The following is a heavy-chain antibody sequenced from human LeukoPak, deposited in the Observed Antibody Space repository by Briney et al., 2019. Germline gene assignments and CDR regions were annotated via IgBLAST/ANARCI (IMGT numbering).Heavy chain of an antibody. CDR2: IIPIFGTA. D-gene: IGHD6-13*01. CDR1: GGTFSSYA. Sequence: GASVKVSCKASGGTFSSYAISWVRQAPGQGLEWMGGIIPIFGTANYAQKFQGRVTITTDESTSTAYMELSSLRSEDTAVYYCARSKGIAAAGTFFDYWGQGTLVTVSS. CDR3: ARSKGIAAAGTFFDY. J-gene: IGHJ4*02. V-gene: IGHV1-69*05.